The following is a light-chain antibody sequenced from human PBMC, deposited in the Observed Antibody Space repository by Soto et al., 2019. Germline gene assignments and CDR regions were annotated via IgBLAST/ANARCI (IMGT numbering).Light chain of an antibody. CDR3: QHYNNWPPYT. CDR2: GAS. J-gene: IGKJ2*01. Sequence: EIVMTQSPATLSVSPGERATLSCRASQSVDRNLAWYQRKPGQAPRLLIYGASTRATGIPARFSGSVSGTEFTLTISSLQSEDFAVYYCQHYNNWPPYTFGQGTKLEIK. V-gene: IGKV3-15*01. CDR1: QSVDRN.